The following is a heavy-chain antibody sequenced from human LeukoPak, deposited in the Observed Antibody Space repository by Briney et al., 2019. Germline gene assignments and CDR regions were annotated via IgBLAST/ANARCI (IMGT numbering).Heavy chain of an antibody. D-gene: IGHD5-12*01. CDR1: GYTFTGYY. CDR2: INPNSGGT. CDR3: ARDIRGYSGYDPFDY. V-gene: IGHV1-2*02. J-gene: IGHJ4*02. Sequence: GASVKVSCKASGYTFTGYYMHWVRQAPGQGLEWMGWINPNSGGTNYAQKFQGRVTMTRDTFISTAYMELSRLRSDDTAVYYCARDIRGYSGYDPFDYWGQGTLATVSS.